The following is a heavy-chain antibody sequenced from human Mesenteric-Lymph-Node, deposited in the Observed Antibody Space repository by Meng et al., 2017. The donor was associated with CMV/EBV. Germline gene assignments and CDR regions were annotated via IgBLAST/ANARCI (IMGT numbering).Heavy chain of an antibody. CDR1: GGSFSGYY. D-gene: IGHD6-13*01. CDR2: INHSGSN. V-gene: IGHV4-34*01. J-gene: IGHJ4*02. Sequence: TCAVYGGSFSGYYWSWIRQPPGKGLEWIGEINHSGSNNYNPSLKSRVTISVDTSKNQFSLKLSSVTAADTAVYYCARETAAAGTIDYWGQGTLVTISS. CDR3: ARETAAAGTIDY.